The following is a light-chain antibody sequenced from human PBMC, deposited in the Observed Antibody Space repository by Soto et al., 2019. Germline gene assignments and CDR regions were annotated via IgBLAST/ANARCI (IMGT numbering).Light chain of an antibody. J-gene: IGLJ3*02. V-gene: IGLV1-51*01. CDR1: SSNIGNNH. CDR2: DNN. CDR3: GTWDSSLSAWV. Sequence: QSVLTQPPSVSAAPGQKVTISCSGSSSNIGNNHASWYQHLPGTAPKLLIYDNNKRPSGIPDRFSGSKSGTSATLGITGLQTGDEADYYSGTWDSSLSAWVFGGGTKLTVL.